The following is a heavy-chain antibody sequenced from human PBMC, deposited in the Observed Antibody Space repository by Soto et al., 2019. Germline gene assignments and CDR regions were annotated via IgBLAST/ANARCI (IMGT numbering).Heavy chain of an antibody. Sequence: EVQLVESGGXXVKPGGSLRLSCTGSGFPFSAYNINWVRQAPGKGLEWVSSITVGSSHIYQPNSMKGRFTISRDDAKNSVYLQIDSLRDEDTALYYCSRSPEVGVRGAYWGQGTLVTVSS. CDR1: GFPFSAYN. D-gene: IGHD3-16*01. CDR2: ITVGSSHI. V-gene: IGHV3-21*01. CDR3: SRSPEVGVRGAY. J-gene: IGHJ4*02.